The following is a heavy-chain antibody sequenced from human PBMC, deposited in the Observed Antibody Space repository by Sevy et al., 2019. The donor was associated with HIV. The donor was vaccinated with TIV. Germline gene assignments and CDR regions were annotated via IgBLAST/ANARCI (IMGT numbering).Heavy chain of an antibody. V-gene: IGHV3-7*03. J-gene: IGHJ6*02. CDR2: IKQDGSEK. D-gene: IGHD2-21*01. CDR3: ARDQYCGGDCYPVGRSAYYYYGMDV. Sequence: GGSLRLSCAASGFTFSSYWMSWVRQAPGKGLEWVANIKQDGSEKYYVDSVKGRFTISRDNAKNSLYLQMNSLRAEDTAVYYCARDQYCGGDCYPVGRSAYYYYGMDVWGQGTTVTVSS. CDR1: GFTFSSYW.